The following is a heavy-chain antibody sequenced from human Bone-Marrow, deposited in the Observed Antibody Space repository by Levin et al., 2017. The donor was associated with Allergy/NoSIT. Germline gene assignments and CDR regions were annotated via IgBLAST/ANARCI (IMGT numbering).Heavy chain of an antibody. D-gene: IGHD3-22*01. CDR2: ITWNSGMR. CDR1: GFTLEDYG. V-gene: IGHV3-9*01. CDR3: AKWRRSYYDSSGYSGLGKEDPFDL. Sequence: LSLTCVASGFTLEDYGMHWVRQVPGKGLQWVSSITWNSGMRGYVDSVKGRFTVSRDNTKNSLYLQMNSLKPDDTALYYCAKWRRSYYDSSGYSGLGKEDPFDLWGQGTMVTVSS. J-gene: IGHJ3*01.